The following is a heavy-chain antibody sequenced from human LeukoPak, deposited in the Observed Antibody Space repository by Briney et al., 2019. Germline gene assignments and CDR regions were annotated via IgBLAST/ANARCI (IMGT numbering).Heavy chain of an antibody. J-gene: IGHJ3*02. D-gene: IGHD3-16*02. V-gene: IGHV3-21*01. CDR1: GFTFSSYS. Sequence: GGSLRLSCAASGFTFSSYSMNWVRQAPGKGLEWVSSISSSSSYIYYADSVKGRFTISRDNAKNSLYLQMNSLRAEDTAVYYCARRSTYYDYVWGSYRPGAFDIWGQGTMVTVSS. CDR3: ARRSTYYDYVWGSYRPGAFDI. CDR2: ISSSSSYI.